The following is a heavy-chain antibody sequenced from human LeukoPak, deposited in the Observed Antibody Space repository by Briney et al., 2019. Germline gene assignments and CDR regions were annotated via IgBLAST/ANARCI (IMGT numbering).Heavy chain of an antibody. D-gene: IGHD3-10*01. CDR3: ARGPFHYYGSGSYYKALDY. CDR1: GGSISSYY. Sequence: KPSETLSLTCAVSGGSISSYYWSWIRQSPGKGLEWIGYIYYIGSTYYNPSLTSRVTISVDTSKNQFSLKLSSVTAADTAVYYCARGPFHYYGSGSYYKALDYWGQGTLVTVSS. J-gene: IGHJ4*02. CDR2: IYYIGST. V-gene: IGHV4-59*12.